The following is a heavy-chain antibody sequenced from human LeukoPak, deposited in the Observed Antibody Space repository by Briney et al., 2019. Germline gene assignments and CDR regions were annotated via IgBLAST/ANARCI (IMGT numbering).Heavy chain of an antibody. CDR2: ISWDGGST. CDR3: ARAGFTFSDYFGSFFDY. CDR1: GFTFDDYT. V-gene: IGHV3-43*01. D-gene: IGHD3-10*01. J-gene: IGHJ4*02. Sequence: GGSLRLSCAASGFTFDDYTMHWVRQAPGKGLEWVSLISWDGGSTYYADSVKGRFTISRDNSKNSLYLQMNSLRAEDTAVYYCARAGFTFSDYFGSFFDYWGQGTLVTVSS.